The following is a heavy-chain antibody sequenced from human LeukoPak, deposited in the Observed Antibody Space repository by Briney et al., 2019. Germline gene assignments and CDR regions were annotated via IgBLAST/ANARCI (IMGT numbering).Heavy chain of an antibody. V-gene: IGHV3-23*01. CDR1: GFTFSNYA. D-gene: IGHD4-11*01. Sequence: GGSLRLSCAASGFTFSNYAMNWVRQAPGKGLEWVSSINEVDGITSYADSVKGRFTISRDNSKNTLYLQMNSLGAEDTAVYYCARVRRMDYTTYYFDFWGQGTLVTVSS. J-gene: IGHJ4*02. CDR2: INEVDGIT. CDR3: ARVRRMDYTTYYFDF.